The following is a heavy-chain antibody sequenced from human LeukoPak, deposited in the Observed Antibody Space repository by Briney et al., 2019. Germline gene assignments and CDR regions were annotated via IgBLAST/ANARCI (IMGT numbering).Heavy chain of an antibody. Sequence: PSQTLSLTCALSGDSVSSNSAAWNWIRQSPSRGLEWLVRTYYRSKWYNDYAVSVKSRITINPDTSKNQFSLKLSSVTAADTAVYYCARQGFYGDSSGYSHPFDYWGQGTLVTVSS. CDR1: GDSVSSNSAA. J-gene: IGHJ4*02. CDR2: TYYRSKWYN. V-gene: IGHV6-1*01. CDR3: ARQGFYGDSSGYSHPFDY. D-gene: IGHD3-22*01.